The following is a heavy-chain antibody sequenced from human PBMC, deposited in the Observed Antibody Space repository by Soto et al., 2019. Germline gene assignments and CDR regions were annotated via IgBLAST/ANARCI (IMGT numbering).Heavy chain of an antibody. J-gene: IGHJ4*02. Sequence: ASVEVSCKASGYTFTIYGISWVRQAPGQGLEWMGWISAYNGNTNYAQKLQGRVTMTTDTSTSTAYIELRSLRSDDTAVYYCACPSIGYCSSCSLDYWGQGTLVTVSS. D-gene: IGHD2-2*01. CDR3: ACPSIGYCSSCSLDY. V-gene: IGHV1-18*01. CDR2: ISAYNGNT. CDR1: GYTFTIYG.